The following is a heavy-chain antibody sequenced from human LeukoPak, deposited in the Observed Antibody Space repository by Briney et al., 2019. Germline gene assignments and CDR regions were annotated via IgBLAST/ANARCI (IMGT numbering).Heavy chain of an antibody. CDR1: GGSISSYY. J-gene: IGHJ4*02. Sequence: PSETLSLTCTVWGGSISSYYWIWLRQPPGKGLEWIGYIYYSGSTNYNPSLKSRVTISVDTSKNQFSLKLSSVTAADTAVYYCARRQVAGLVDYWGQGTLVTVSS. V-gene: IGHV4-59*08. CDR3: ARRQVAGLVDY. CDR2: IYYSGST. D-gene: IGHD6-19*01.